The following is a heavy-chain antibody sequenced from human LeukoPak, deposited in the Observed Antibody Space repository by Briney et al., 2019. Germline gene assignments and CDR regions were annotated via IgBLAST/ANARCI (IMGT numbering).Heavy chain of an antibody. J-gene: IGHJ4*02. V-gene: IGHV3-15*01. CDR3: TTGYSSDWYY. CDR1: GFSVSRAW. CDR2: IKSKTDGGTT. Sequence: GGSLRLSCAASGASGFSVSRAWMNWVRQAPGEGLEWVGHIKSKTDGGTTDYAAPVKGRFIISRDDSKNTLYLQMNSLKTEDTAVYYCTTGYSSDWYYWGQGTLVTVSS. D-gene: IGHD6-19*01.